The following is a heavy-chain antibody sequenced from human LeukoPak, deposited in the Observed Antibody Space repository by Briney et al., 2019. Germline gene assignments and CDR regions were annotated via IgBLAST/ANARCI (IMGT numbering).Heavy chain of an antibody. Sequence: PGGSLRLSCAASGFTFSSYSMNWVRQSPGKGLEWISYISGSSSTIYYADSVKGRFSISRDNAKNSLYLQMNSLRAEDTAVYYCARDVDDYGDYGEEGFDYWGQGTLVTVSS. D-gene: IGHD4-17*01. V-gene: IGHV3-48*01. CDR1: GFTFSSYS. J-gene: IGHJ4*02. CDR2: ISGSSSTI. CDR3: ARDVDDYGDYGEEGFDY.